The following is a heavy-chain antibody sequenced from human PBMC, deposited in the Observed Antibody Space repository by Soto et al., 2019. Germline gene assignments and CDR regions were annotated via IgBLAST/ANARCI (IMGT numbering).Heavy chain of an antibody. V-gene: IGHV4-59*01. CDR2: VYYTEST. D-gene: IGHD3-16*02. CDR1: GGSISGYY. Sequence: SETLSLTCTVSGGSISGYYWSWIRQPPGKGLEWIGYVYYTESTNYNPSLKSRVTISLDTSKNQFSLNLSSVTAADTAVYYCAREVPRSLRHYFEYWGQGTLVTVSS. J-gene: IGHJ4*02. CDR3: AREVPRSLRHYFEY.